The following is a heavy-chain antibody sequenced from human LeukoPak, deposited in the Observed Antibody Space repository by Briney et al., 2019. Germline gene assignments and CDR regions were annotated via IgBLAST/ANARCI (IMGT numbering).Heavy chain of an antibody. J-gene: IGHJ5*02. CDR2: IYYSGST. D-gene: IGHD3-10*01. CDR3: ARDLGFGELLGWFDP. V-gene: IGHV4-30-4*01. CDR1: GGSISSGDYY. Sequence: SQTLSLTCTVSGGSISSGDYYWSWIRQPPGKGLEWIGYIYYSGSTYYNLSLKSRVTISVDTSKNQFSLKLSSVTAADTAVYYCARDLGFGELLGWFDPWGQGTLVTVSS.